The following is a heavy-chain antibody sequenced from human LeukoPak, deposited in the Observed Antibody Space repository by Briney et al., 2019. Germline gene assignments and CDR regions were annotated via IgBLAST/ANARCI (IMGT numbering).Heavy chain of an antibody. V-gene: IGHV1-8*01. Sequence: ASVKVSXKASGYTFTSYDINWVRQATGQGLEWMGWMNPNSGNTGYAQKFQGRVTMTRNTSISTAYMELSSLRSEDTAVYYCASAVAAAGMVAFDIWGQGTMVTISS. CDR3: ASAVAAAGMVAFDI. CDR2: MNPNSGNT. J-gene: IGHJ3*02. D-gene: IGHD6-13*01. CDR1: GYTFTSYD.